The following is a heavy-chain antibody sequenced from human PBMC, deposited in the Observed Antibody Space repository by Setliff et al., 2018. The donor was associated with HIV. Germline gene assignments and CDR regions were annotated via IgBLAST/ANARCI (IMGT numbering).Heavy chain of an antibody. CDR2: INAGNGNR. CDR3: ARVGNNRLQFFDH. CDR1: GYTFKSYD. J-gene: IGHJ4*02. V-gene: IGHV1-3*01. D-gene: IGHD5-12*01. Sequence: ASVKVSCKASGYTFKSYDINWVRQAPGQRPEWMARINAGNGNREYSPKFQGRVTITADTSASTMYMELSSLRSEDTAVYYCARVGNNRLQFFDHWGQGTLVTVSS.